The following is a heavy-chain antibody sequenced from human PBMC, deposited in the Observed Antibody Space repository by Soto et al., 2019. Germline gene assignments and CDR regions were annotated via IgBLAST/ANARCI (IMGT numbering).Heavy chain of an antibody. CDR2: IYYSGST. V-gene: IGHV4-39*01. CDR1: GVSLSSSSYY. Sequence: SETLSLTCTVSGVSLSSSSYYWGWIRQPPGKGLEWIGSIYYSGSTYYNPSLKSRVTISVDTSKNQFSLKLSSVTAADTAMYYCATMGGSGGSRHIDYWGQGTLVTVSS. D-gene: IGHD2-15*01. CDR3: ATMGGSGGSRHIDY. J-gene: IGHJ4*02.